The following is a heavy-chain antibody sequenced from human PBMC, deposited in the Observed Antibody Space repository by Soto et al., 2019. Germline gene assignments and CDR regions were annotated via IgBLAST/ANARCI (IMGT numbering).Heavy chain of an antibody. CDR3: ARWIRDDILTGSPSDFDY. CDR2: IYYSGST. J-gene: IGHJ4*02. Sequence: PSETLSLTCTVSGGSISSSSYYWGWIRQPPGKGLEWIGSIYYSGSTYYNPSLKSRVTISVDTSKNQFSLKLSSVTAADTAVYYCARWIRDDILTGSPSDFDYWGQGTLVTVSS. D-gene: IGHD3-9*01. CDR1: GGSISSSSYY. V-gene: IGHV4-39*01.